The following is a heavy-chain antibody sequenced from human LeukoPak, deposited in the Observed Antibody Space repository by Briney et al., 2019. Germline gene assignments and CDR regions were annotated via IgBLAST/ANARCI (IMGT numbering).Heavy chain of an antibody. CDR2: IYYSGST. D-gene: IGHD6-6*01. Sequence: SETLSLTCTVSGGSISSYYWSWIRQPPGKGLEWIGYIYYSGSTNYNPSLKSRVTISVDTSKNQFSLKLSSVTAVDTAVYYCAVSIAARPENFDYWGQGTLVTVSS. J-gene: IGHJ4*02. V-gene: IGHV4-59*01. CDR1: GGSISSYY. CDR3: AVSIAARPENFDY.